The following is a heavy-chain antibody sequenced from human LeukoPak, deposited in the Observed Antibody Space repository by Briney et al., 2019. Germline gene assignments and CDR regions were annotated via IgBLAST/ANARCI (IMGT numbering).Heavy chain of an antibody. V-gene: IGHV4-59*01. CDR1: GGSISGDY. CDR2: IYYSGST. J-gene: IGHJ4*02. Sequence: KPSETLSLTCTVSGGSISGDYWSWIRQPPGKGLEWIGYIYYSGSTNYNPSLKSRVAISVDTSKNQFSLKLSSATAADTAVYYCARHFYDSSGYFVNDYWGQGTLVTVSS. D-gene: IGHD3-22*01. CDR3: ARHFYDSSGYFVNDY.